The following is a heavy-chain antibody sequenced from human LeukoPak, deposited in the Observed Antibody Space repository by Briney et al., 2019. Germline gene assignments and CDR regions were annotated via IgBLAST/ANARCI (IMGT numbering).Heavy chain of an antibody. Sequence: SETLSLTCAVYGGSFSGYYWSWIRQPPGKGLEWIGEINHSGSTNYNPSLKSRVTISVDTSKNQFSLKLSSVTAADTAVYYCARRYGGVIIKGYYFDYWGQGTLVTVPS. V-gene: IGHV4-34*01. J-gene: IGHJ4*02. CDR1: GGSFSGYY. CDR2: INHSGST. D-gene: IGHD3-10*01. CDR3: ARRYGGVIIKGYYFDY.